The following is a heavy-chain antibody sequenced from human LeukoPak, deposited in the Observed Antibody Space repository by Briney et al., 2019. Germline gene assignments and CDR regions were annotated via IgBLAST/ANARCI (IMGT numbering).Heavy chain of an antibody. J-gene: IGHJ3*02. CDR3: ARGPIAAAGNVEDAFDI. V-gene: IGHV4-61*02. CDR2: IYTSGST. Sequence: PSQTLSLTCTVSGGSISSGSYYWSWIRQPAGKGPEWIGRIYTSGSTNYNPSLKSRVTISVDTSKNQFSLKLSSVTAADTAVYYCARGPIAAAGNVEDAFDIWGQGTMVTVSS. D-gene: IGHD6-13*01. CDR1: GGSISSGSYY.